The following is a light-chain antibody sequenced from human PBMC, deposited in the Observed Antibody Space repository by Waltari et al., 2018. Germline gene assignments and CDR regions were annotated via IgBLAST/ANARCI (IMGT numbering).Light chain of an antibody. V-gene: IGLV2-23*02. CDR1: SSDVGNYDL. J-gene: IGLJ1*01. Sequence: QSGLTQPASVSGSPGQSITMSCTGTSSDVGNYDLVSWYQQYPGKSPKPMVYEVTRRSSGVSDRFSGSKSGNTASLTIYGLQSEDEADYYCCSYAGLGIYVFGTGTKVTVL. CDR3: CSYAGLGIYV. CDR2: EVT.